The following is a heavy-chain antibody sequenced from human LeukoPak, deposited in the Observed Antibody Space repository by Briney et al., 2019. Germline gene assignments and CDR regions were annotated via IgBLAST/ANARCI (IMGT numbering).Heavy chain of an antibody. Sequence: PGGSLRLSCAASGFTFSSYAMNWVRQAPGKGLEWVSVIYSGGNTYYADSVEGRFTISRDNSKNTLYLQMNSLRAEDTAVYYCARGLVGAYFDSWGQGTLVTVSS. CDR2: IYSGGNT. V-gene: IGHV3-23*03. D-gene: IGHD1-26*01. CDR3: ARGLVGAYFDS. J-gene: IGHJ4*02. CDR1: GFTFSSYA.